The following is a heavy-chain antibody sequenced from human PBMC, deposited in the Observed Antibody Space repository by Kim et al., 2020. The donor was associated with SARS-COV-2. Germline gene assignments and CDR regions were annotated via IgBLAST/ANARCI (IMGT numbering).Heavy chain of an antibody. Sequence: GGSLRLSCAASGFTFSRYPMNWVRQAPGKGLEWVSLFSGSGGSTYYADSVKGRFTISRDNFKNTLYLKMNSLRAEDTAVYYCAASTVKEIVVAPAAYYSNDGMDVWGQGTTVTVSS. V-gene: IGHV3-23*01. CDR2: FSGSGGST. J-gene: IGHJ6*02. CDR3: AASTVKEIVVAPAAYYSNDGMDV. CDR1: GFTFSRYP. D-gene: IGHD2-2*01.